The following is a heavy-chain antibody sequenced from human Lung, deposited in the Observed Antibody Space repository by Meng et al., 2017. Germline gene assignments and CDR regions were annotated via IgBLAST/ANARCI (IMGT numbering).Heavy chain of an antibody. CDR1: CGSFSGYY. D-gene: IGHD6-19*01. Sequence: QVQLQQGGAGLLNPSETLSLTCAVYCGSFSGYYWSWIRQPPGKGLEWIGEIIDSGSTNYNPSLKSRVTISVDTSKNQFSLRVTSVTAADRAVYYCVRRTYSSGWYFDYWGQGTLVTVSS. V-gene: IGHV4-34*02. J-gene: IGHJ4*02. CDR3: VRRTYSSGWYFDY. CDR2: IIDSGST.